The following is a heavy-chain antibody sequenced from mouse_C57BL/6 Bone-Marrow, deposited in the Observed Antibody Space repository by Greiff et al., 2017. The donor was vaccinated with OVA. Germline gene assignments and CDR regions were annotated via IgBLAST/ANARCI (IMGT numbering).Heavy chain of an antibody. CDR1: GFTFSDYG. D-gene: IGHD1-1*01. CDR2: ISSGSSTI. J-gene: IGHJ2*01. V-gene: IGHV5-17*01. Sequence: EVQGVESGGGLVKPGGSLKLSCAASGFTFSDYGMHWVRQAPEKGLEWVAYISSGSSTIYYADTVKGRFTISRDNAKNTLFLQMTSLRSEDTAMYYCARPGYYYGSSYLDYWGQGTTLTVSS. CDR3: ARPGYYYGSSYLDY.